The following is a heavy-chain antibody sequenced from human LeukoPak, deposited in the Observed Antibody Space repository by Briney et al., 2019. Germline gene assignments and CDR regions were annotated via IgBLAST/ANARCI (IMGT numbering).Heavy chain of an antibody. CDR2: ISGGGST. D-gene: IGHD3-10*01. CDR1: GFTFSSYA. J-gene: IGHJ4*02. Sequence: GGSLRLSCAASGFTFSSYAMSWVRQAPGKGLEWVSAISGGGSTNYAGSVKGRFTISRDNSKNTLYLQMNSLRAEDTAIYYCAKGGAVRFDYWGQGTLVTVSS. V-gene: IGHV3-23*01. CDR3: AKGGAVRFDY.